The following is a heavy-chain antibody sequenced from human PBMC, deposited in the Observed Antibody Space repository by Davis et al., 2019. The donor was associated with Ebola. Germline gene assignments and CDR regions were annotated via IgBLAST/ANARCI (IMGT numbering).Heavy chain of an antibody. CDR3: ARDHYGDYGY. CDR1: GFTFSSYS. J-gene: IGHJ4*02. Sequence: GESLKISCAASGFTFSSYSMNWVRQAPGKGLEWVSYISSSSSTIYYADSVKGRFTISRDNAKNSLYLQMNSLRDEDTAVYYCARDHYGDYGYWGQGTLVTVSS. CDR2: ISSSSSTI. V-gene: IGHV3-48*02. D-gene: IGHD4-17*01.